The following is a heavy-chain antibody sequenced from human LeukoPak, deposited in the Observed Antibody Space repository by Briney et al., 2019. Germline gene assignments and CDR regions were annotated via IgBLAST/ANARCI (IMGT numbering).Heavy chain of an antibody. CDR2: IKQDGSEK. D-gene: IGHD5-18*01. V-gene: IGHV3-7*02. J-gene: IGHJ4*02. CDR1: GFTFSGYW. Sequence: PGGSLRLSCAASGFTFSGYWVSSVRQAPGKGLEWVANIKQDGSEKYYVDSVKGRFTISRDNAKNSLYLQMDSLRAEDTAVYYCARGVDAAMVVDYWGQGTLVTVSS. CDR3: ARGVDAAMVVDY.